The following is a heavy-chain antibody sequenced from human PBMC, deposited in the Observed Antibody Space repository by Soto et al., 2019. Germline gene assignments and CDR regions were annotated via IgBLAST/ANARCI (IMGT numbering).Heavy chain of an antibody. V-gene: IGHV3-30-3*01. Sequence: QVQLVESGGSVVQPGRSLRLSCAASGFTFSSYAMHWVRQAPGKGLEWVAVISYDGSNKYYADSVKGRFTISRDTSKNTLYLQMNSLRAEDTAVYYCPRDLGGGIAARPSYFDYWGQGTLVTVSS. J-gene: IGHJ4*02. CDR2: ISYDGSNK. CDR1: GFTFSSYA. D-gene: IGHD6-6*01. CDR3: PRDLGGGIAARPSYFDY.